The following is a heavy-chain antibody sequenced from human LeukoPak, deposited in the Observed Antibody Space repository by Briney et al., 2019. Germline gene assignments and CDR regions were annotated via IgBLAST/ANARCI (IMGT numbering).Heavy chain of an antibody. CDR1: GFTFSNYA. Sequence: GGSLRLSCAASGFTFSNYAMRWVRQAPGKGLEWVSAIAGSGGNTYYADSVKGRFTISRDNSKNTVYLQMDSLRAEDTAVYYCAKWGDYDVLTGYYVSDYWGEGTLVTVSS. CDR3: AKWGDYDVLTGYYVSDY. J-gene: IGHJ4*02. CDR2: IAGSGGNT. V-gene: IGHV3-23*01. D-gene: IGHD3-9*01.